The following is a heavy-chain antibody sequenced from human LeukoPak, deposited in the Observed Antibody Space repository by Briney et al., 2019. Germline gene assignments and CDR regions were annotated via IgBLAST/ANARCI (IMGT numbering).Heavy chain of an antibody. CDR3: ARGGLGYCSGGSCYLDY. J-gene: IGHJ4*02. D-gene: IGHD2-15*01. CDR2: ISSSSSTI. V-gene: IGHV3-48*04. Sequence: GGSLRLSCAASGFTVTDYAMTWVRQAPGKGLEWVSYISSSSSTIYYADSVKGRFTISRDNAKNSLYLQMNSLRAEDTALYYCARGGLGYCSGGSCYLDYWGQGTLVTVSS. CDR1: GFTVTDYA.